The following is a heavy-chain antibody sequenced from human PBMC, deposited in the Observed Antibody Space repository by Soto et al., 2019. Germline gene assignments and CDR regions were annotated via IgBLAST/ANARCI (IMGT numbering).Heavy chain of an antibody. Sequence: SETLSLTCAVYGGSFSGYYWSWIRQPPGKGLEWIGEINHSGSTNYNPSLKSRVTISVDTSKNQFSLKLSSVTAADTAVYYCARYGYCSSTSCPGTEESFDYWGQGTLVTVSS. D-gene: IGHD2-2*01. CDR3: ARYGYCSSTSCPGTEESFDY. J-gene: IGHJ4*02. V-gene: IGHV4-34*01. CDR2: INHSGST. CDR1: GGSFSGYY.